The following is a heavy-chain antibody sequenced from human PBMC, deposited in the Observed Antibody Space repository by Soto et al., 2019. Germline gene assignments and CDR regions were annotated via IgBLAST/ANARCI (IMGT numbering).Heavy chain of an antibody. CDR3: TTPQGAVADTQFSDYYYYYGMDV. J-gene: IGHJ6*02. V-gene: IGHV3-15*07. Sequence: GGSLRLSCAASGFTFSNAWMNWVRQAPGKGLEWVGRIKSKTDGGTTDYAAPVKGRFTISRDDSKNTLYLQMNSLKTEDTAVYYCTTPQGAVADTQFSDYYYYYGMDVWGQGTTVTVSS. CDR1: GFTFSNAW. CDR2: IKSKTDGGTT. D-gene: IGHD6-19*01.